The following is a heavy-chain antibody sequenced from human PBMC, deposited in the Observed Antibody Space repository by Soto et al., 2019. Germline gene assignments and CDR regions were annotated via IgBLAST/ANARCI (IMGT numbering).Heavy chain of an antibody. D-gene: IGHD6-13*01. V-gene: IGHV1-69*13. CDR2: IIPIFGTA. CDR1: GGTFSSYA. J-gene: IGHJ6*02. CDR3: ARGVPPSWHYGMDV. Sequence: SVKVSCKASGGTFSSYAISWVRQAPGQGLELMGGIIPIFGTANYAQKFQGRVTITADESTSTAYMELSSLRSEDTAVYYCARGVPPSWHYGMDVWGQGTTVTVSS.